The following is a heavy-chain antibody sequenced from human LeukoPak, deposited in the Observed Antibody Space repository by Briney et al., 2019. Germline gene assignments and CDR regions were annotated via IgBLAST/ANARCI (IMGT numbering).Heavy chain of an antibody. CDR1: GFTVSSNY. Sequence: GGSLRLSCAASGFTVSSNYMSWVRQAPGKGLEWVSVIYSGGSIYYADSVKGRFTISKDNSKNTLYLQMNSLRAEDTAVYYCARTVVTYYSDYWGQGTLVTVSS. CDR3: ARTVVTYYSDY. J-gene: IGHJ4*02. V-gene: IGHV3-66*02. CDR2: IYSGGSI. D-gene: IGHD4-23*01.